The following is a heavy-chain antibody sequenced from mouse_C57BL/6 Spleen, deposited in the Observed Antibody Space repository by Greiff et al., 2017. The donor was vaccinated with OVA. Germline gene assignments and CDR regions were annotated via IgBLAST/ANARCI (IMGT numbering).Heavy chain of an antibody. CDR2: ISSGSSTI. CDR1: GFTFSDYG. J-gene: IGHJ2*01. D-gene: IGHD3-3*01. CDR3: ARGAGNYFDY. Sequence: DVKLVESGGGLVKPGGSLKLSCAASGFTFSDYGMHWVRQAPEKGLEWVAYISSGSSTIYYADTVKGRFTISRDNAKNTLFLQMTSLRSEDTAMYYCARGAGNYFDYWGQGTTLTVSS. V-gene: IGHV5-17*01.